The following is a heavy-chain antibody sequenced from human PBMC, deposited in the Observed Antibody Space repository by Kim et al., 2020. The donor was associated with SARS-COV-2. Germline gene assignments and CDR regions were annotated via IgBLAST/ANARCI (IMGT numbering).Heavy chain of an antibody. V-gene: IGHV3-11*03. Sequence: GGSLRLSCAASGFTFSDYYMSWIRQAPGKGLEWVSYISSSSSYTNYADSVKGRFTISRDNAKNSLYLQMNSLRAEDTAVYYCARSMILIPAAVDLWGQGTLVTVSS. CDR1: GFTFSDYY. CDR2: ISSSSSYT. J-gene: IGHJ5*02. CDR3: ARSMILIPAAVDL. D-gene: IGHD2-2*01.